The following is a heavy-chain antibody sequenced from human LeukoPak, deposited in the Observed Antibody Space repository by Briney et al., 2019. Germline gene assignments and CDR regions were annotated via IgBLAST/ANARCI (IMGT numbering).Heavy chain of an antibody. CDR3: ATPGIGVCGGSCYSDAFDI. J-gene: IGHJ3*02. Sequence: ASVKVSCKVSGYTLTELSMHWVRQAPGKGLEWMGGFDPEDGETIYAQKFQGRVTMTEDTSTDTAYMELSSLRSEDTAVYYCATPGIGVCGGSCYSDAFDIWGQGTMVTVSS. V-gene: IGHV1-24*01. CDR2: FDPEDGET. D-gene: IGHD2-15*01. CDR1: GYTLTELS.